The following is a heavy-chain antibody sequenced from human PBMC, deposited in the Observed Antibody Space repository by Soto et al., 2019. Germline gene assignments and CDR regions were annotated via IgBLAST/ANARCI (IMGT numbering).Heavy chain of an antibody. Sequence: QVQLVQSGAEVEKPGASVKVSCKASGYSFSNYAVHWVRHAPGQRLEWMGWVNAGNVNTRYSQNFQGRVTITRDKTERTAYLEQSSVRPEDSAVYYCARGHLAVVPVASWYYYMDVWGKGTTVTVSS. V-gene: IGHV1-3*01. J-gene: IGHJ6*03. CDR2: VNAGNVNT. CDR1: GYSFSNYA. D-gene: IGHD2-2*01. CDR3: ARGHLAVVPVASWYYYMDV.